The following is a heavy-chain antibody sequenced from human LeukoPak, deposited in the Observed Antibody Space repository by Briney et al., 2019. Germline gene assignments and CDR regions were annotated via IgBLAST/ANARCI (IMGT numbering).Heavy chain of an antibody. CDR3: ARERYSSCWFDY. D-gene: IGHD6-19*01. Sequence: QPGGSLRLSCAASGFTFSSYAMSWVRQAPGKGLEWVSAISGSGGRTYYGDPVKGRFTNSRDNSKNTVYLQMNSLRAEDTAVYYCARERYSSCWFDYWGQGTLVTVSS. V-gene: IGHV3-23*01. CDR1: GFTFSSYA. CDR2: ISGSGGRT. J-gene: IGHJ4*02.